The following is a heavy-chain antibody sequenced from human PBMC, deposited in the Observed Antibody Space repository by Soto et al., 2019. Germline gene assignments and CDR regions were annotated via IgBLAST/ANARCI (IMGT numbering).Heavy chain of an antibody. D-gene: IGHD4-17*01. Sequence: GGSLRLSCAASGFTFSTFAMNWVRQAPGKGLEWVSDISGNGGRTNYADSVKGRFTISRDNSKNTLYLQMNTLRAEDTAVYYCAKERVTTTSFDYWGQGTLVTVSS. V-gene: IGHV3-23*01. CDR3: AKERVTTTSFDY. CDR2: ISGNGGRT. J-gene: IGHJ4*02. CDR1: GFTFSTFA.